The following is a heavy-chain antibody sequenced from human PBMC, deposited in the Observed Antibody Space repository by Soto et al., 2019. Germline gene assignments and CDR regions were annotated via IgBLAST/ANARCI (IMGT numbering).Heavy chain of an antibody. CDR3: ARGGEGLLWFGEFTPGYYGMDV. J-gene: IGHJ6*02. D-gene: IGHD3-10*01. CDR2: IYYSGST. V-gene: IGHV4-31*03. CDR1: GGSISSGGYY. Sequence: SETLSLTCTVSGGSISSGGYYWSWIRQHPGKGLEWIGYIYYSGSTYYNPSLKSRVTISVDTSKNQFSLKLSSVTAADTAVYYCARGGEGLLWFGEFTPGYYGMDVWGQGTTVTVSS.